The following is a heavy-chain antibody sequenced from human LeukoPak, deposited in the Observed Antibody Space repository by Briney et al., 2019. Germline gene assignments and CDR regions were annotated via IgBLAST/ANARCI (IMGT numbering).Heavy chain of an antibody. CDR1: GFTFSSYA. D-gene: IGHD2-2*01. J-gene: IGHJ5*02. Sequence: GGSLRLSCAASGFTFSSYAMHWVRQAPGKGLEWVAVISYDGSNKYYADSVKGRFTISRDNSKNTLYLQMNSLRAEDTAVYYCARDAWGYCSSTSCRNWFDPWGQGTLVTVSS. CDR2: ISYDGSNK. CDR3: ARDAWGYCSSTSCRNWFDP. V-gene: IGHV3-30-3*01.